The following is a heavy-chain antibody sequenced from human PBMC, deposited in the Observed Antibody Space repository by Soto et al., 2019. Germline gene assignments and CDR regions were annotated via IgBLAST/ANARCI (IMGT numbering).Heavy chain of an antibody. D-gene: IGHD3-10*01. V-gene: IGHV4-59*01. Sequence: SETLSLTCSVSGGSMSEYFWSWIRQSPGKGPEWIGYIYYLGSTDYNPSLKSRVTISVDTSKRQFSLRLTSVTESATAVNYCARDGYDGSWCPYPAYWGPGTQVTVSS. CDR2: IYYLGST. CDR3: ARDGYDGSWCPYPAY. CDR1: GGSMSEYF. J-gene: IGHJ4*02.